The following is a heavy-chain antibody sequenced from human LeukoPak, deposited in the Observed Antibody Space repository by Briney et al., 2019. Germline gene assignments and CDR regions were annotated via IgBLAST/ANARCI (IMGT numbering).Heavy chain of an antibody. D-gene: IGHD3-3*01. V-gene: IGHV5-51*01. CDR3: ARQNDFRLDY. J-gene: IGHJ4*02. CDR1: GYTFSSYW. Sequence: GGSLRLSCKGSGYTFSSYWIGWVRQMPGKGLEWMGIIYPGDSDTRYSPSLQGQVTISVDTSIGTAYLQWSSLKASDTAVYYCARQNDFRLDYWGQGTLVTVSS. CDR2: IYPGDSDT.